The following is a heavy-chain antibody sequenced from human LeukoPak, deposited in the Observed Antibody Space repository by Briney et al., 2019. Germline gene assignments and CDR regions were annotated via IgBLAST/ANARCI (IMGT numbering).Heavy chain of an antibody. CDR1: GYTLTELS. V-gene: IGHV1-24*01. Sequence: ASVKVSCKVSGYTLTELSMHWVRQAPGKGLEWMGGFDPEDGETIYAQMFQGRVTMTEDTSTDTAYMELSSLRSEDTAVYYCATTSPYGDCELDAFDIWGQGTMVTVSS. D-gene: IGHD4-17*01. CDR2: FDPEDGET. J-gene: IGHJ3*02. CDR3: ATTSPYGDCELDAFDI.